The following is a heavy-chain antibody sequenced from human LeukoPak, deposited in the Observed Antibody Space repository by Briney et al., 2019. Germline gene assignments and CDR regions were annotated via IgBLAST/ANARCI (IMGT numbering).Heavy chain of an antibody. J-gene: IGHJ4*02. CDR2: MNQRGSM. D-gene: IGHD1-7*01. Sequence: SETLSLTCDVYGASFTGYYWSWIRQSPGKGLEWIGEMNQRGSMNYNPSLKSRVTISVDRSKNQFSLKLSSGTAADTAVYYCARELELRYWGQGTLVTVSS. CDR1: GASFTGYY. V-gene: IGHV4-34*01. CDR3: ARELELRY.